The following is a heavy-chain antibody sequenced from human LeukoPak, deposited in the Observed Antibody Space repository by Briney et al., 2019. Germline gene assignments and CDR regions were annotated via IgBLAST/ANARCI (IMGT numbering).Heavy chain of an antibody. CDR3: ARRTPHCTNGVCYGYYYYGMDV. D-gene: IGHD2-8*01. CDR1: GGSFSGYY. CDR2: INHSGST. J-gene: IGHJ6*02. V-gene: IGHV4-34*01. Sequence: SEPLSLTCAVYGGSFSGYYWSWIRQPPGKGLEWIGEINHSGSTNYNPSLKSRVTISVDTSKNQFSLKLSSVTAADTAVYYCARRTPHCTNGVCYGYYYYGMDVWGQGTTVTVSS.